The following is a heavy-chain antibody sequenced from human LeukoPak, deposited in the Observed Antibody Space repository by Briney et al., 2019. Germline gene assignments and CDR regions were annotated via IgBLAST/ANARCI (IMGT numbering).Heavy chain of an antibody. CDR3: ASFGPPRGIAAAALDY. CDR2: IYYSGST. J-gene: IGHJ4*02. CDR1: GGSISSSSYY. V-gene: IGHV4-39*07. Sequence: SETLSLTCTVSGGSISSSSYYWGWIRQPPGKGLEWIGSIYYSGSTYYNPSLKSRVTISVDTSKNQFSLKLSSVTAADTAVYYCASFGPPRGIAAAALDYWGQGTLVTVSS. D-gene: IGHD6-13*01.